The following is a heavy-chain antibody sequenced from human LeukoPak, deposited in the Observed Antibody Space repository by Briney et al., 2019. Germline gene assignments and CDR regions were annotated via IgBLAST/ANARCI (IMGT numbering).Heavy chain of an antibody. CDR3: ARESVARPLFDY. CDR1: GGSISNYY. V-gene: IGHV4-59*12. Sequence: SETLSLTCTVSGGSISNYYWSWIRQPPGKGLEWIGYIYYSGSTYYNPSLKSRVTISVDTSKNQFSLKLSSVTAADTAVYYCARESVARPLFDYWGQGTLVTVSS. CDR2: IYYSGST. D-gene: IGHD6-6*01. J-gene: IGHJ4*02.